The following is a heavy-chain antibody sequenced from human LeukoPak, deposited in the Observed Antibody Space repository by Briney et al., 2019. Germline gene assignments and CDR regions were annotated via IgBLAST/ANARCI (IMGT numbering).Heavy chain of an antibody. Sequence: GGSLRLSCAASGFTFSSYSMNWVRQAPGKGLEWVSYISSSSSTIYYADSVKGRFTIPRDNAKNSLFLQMNSLRAEDTAVYYCAKGVVAGRHAFDIWGQGTMVTVSS. CDR2: ISSSSSTI. CDR3: AKGVVAGRHAFDI. J-gene: IGHJ3*02. CDR1: GFTFSSYS. V-gene: IGHV3-48*04. D-gene: IGHD2-15*01.